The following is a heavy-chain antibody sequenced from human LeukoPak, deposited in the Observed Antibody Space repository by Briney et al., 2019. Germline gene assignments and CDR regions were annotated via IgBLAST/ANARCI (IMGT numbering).Heavy chain of an antibody. CDR1: GFTFSSHG. D-gene: IGHD3-16*01. CDR2: ISGSGGNT. J-gene: IGHJ5*02. Sequence: GETLRLSCAASGFTFSSHGMNWVRQAPGKGLEWVSGISGSGGNTYYADSVKGRYTISRDNSKNTLYLQMNSLRAEDTAVYYCAKDDNYIRFLSWGQGTLVTVSS. V-gene: IGHV3-23*01. CDR3: AKDDNYIRFLS.